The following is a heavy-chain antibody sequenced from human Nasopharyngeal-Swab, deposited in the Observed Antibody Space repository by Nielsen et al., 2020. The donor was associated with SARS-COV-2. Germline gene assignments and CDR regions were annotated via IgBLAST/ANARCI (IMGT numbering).Heavy chain of an antibody. CDR3: AKVPSTVTTLPPDY. J-gene: IGHJ4*02. CDR2: ISGSGGCT. V-gene: IGHV3-23*01. CDR1: GFTFSSYA. D-gene: IGHD4-11*01. Sequence: GESLKISCAASGFTFSSYAMSWVRQAPGKGLEWVSAISGSGGCTYYADSVKGRFTISRNNSKNTLYLQMNSLRAEDTAVYYCAKVPSTVTTLPPDYWGQGTLVTVSS.